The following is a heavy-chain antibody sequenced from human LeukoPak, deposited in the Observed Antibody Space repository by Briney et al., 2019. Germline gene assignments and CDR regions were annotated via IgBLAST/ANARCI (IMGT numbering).Heavy chain of an antibody. CDR2: IYYTGST. Sequence: KSSETLSLTCTVSGFSISTHYWSWIRQPPGKGLEWIGYIYYTGSTNYNPSLKSRVTMAIDTSKNQFSLELTFVSAADTAVYYCARAQYASGSFFDYWGQGTLATVSS. CDR3: ARAQYASGSFFDY. J-gene: IGHJ4*02. CDR1: GFSISTHY. D-gene: IGHD3-10*01. V-gene: IGHV4-59*11.